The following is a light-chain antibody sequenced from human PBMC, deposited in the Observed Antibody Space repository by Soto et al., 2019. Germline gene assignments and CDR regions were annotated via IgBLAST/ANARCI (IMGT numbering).Light chain of an antibody. CDR2: DNN. CDR1: RSNIGTKT. CDR3: ATWDDSVKGWV. Sequence: QSVLIQPPSVSGTPGQRVTITCSGSRSNIGTKTVNWYQKLPGSAPKLLIYDNNQRPSGVPDRFSGSKSGTSASLAFSGLQSEDEADYYCATWDDSVKGWVFGGGTKLTVL. J-gene: IGLJ3*02. V-gene: IGLV1-44*01.